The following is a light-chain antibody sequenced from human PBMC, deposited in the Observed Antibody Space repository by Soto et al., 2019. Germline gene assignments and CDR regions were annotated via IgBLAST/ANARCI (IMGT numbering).Light chain of an antibody. CDR2: GAS. CDR1: QSVSSK. CDR3: QQYNNWPPWT. Sequence: EIVMTQSPATLSVSPVERATLSCMASQSVSSKLAWYQQKPGQAPRLLIYGASTRATGIPARFSGSGSGTEFTLTINNLQPEDFAVYYCQQYNNWPPWTFGQGTKVDIK. V-gene: IGKV3-15*01. J-gene: IGKJ1*01.